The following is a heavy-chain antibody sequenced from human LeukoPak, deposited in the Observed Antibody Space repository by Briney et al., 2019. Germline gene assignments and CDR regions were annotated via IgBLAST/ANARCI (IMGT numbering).Heavy chain of an antibody. CDR1: GGPFSCYY. Sequence: PSETLSLTCAVYGGPFSCYYWSWIRQAPGKGLEWIGEINHSGSFNYNPSLKSRLLILVDTSKNQFSLKLSSVTAADTAVYYCARVTYCTTTSCHPLGWFDPWGQGTLVTVSS. D-gene: IGHD2-8*01. CDR3: ARVTYCTTTSCHPLGWFDP. J-gene: IGHJ5*02. V-gene: IGHV4-34*01. CDR2: INHSGSF.